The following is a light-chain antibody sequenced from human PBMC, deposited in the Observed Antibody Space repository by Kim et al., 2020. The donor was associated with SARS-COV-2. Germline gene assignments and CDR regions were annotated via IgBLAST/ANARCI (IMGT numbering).Light chain of an antibody. V-gene: IGKV3-20*01. CDR3: QQYDSAPLT. Sequence: EIVLTQSPGTLSLSPGERATLSCRASQNIRSTQLAWYQQKPGQAPRLLIYGASTRATGIPDRFSGSGSGTDFTLTISRLEAEDFAVYYCQQYDSAPLTFGGGTKVDIK. J-gene: IGKJ4*01. CDR1: QNIRSTQ. CDR2: GAS.